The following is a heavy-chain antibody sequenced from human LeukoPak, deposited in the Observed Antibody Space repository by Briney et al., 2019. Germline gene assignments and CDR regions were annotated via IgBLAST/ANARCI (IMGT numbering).Heavy chain of an antibody. CDR2: IRGKADNYAT. J-gene: IGHJ5*02. V-gene: IGHV3-73*01. CDR1: GFTFSGSA. CDR3: TGSDITGTTGWFDP. Sequence: GGSLKLSCAASGFTFSGSAMHWVRQASGKGLEWVGRIRGKADNYATAFAASVEGRFTISRDDSKNTAYLQMNSLKTEDTAVYYCTGSDITGTTGWFDPWGQGTLVTVSS. D-gene: IGHD1-7*01.